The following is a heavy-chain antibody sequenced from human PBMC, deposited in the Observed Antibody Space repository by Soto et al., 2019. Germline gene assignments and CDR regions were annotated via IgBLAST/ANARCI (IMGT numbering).Heavy chain of an antibody. V-gene: IGHV3-7*01. CDR1: GFTFSSYW. J-gene: IGHJ4*02. CDR2: IKQDRTEK. CDR3: ARDDLLDY. Sequence: PGGSLRLSCATSGFTFSSYWMHWVRRAPGKGLEWVANIKQDRTEKYYVDSVKGRFTISRDNSKNSLYLEMNNLRVEDTAVYYCARDDLLDYWGQGTLVTVSS.